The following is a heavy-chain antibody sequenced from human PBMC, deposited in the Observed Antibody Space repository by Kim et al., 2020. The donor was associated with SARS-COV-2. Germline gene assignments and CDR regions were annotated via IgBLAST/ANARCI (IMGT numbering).Heavy chain of an antibody. CDR1: GYTFTGYY. V-gene: IGHV1-2*02. Sequence: ASVKVSCKASGYTFTGYYMHWVRQAPGQGLEWMGWINPNSGGTNYAQKSQGRVTMTRDTSISTAYMELSRLRSDDTAVYYCARDGEMGSGWYSSIDYWGQRSLVTVSS. D-gene: IGHD6-19*01. J-gene: IGHJ4*02. CDR3: ARDGEMGSGWYSSIDY. CDR2: INPNSGGT.